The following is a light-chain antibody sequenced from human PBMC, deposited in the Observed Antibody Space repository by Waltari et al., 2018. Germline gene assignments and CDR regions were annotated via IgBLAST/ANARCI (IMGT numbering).Light chain of an antibody. CDR1: QTIGFS. J-gene: IGKJ1*01. CDR3: QQYNKWPPGT. CDR2: HSS. Sequence: TLVTQSPATLSVSPGERATLSCRTSQTIGFSLAWYQQKPGQPPRLLIYHSSTRATGIPDRFSGSGSESDFTLTISSPQSEDVAVYYCQQYNKWPPGTFGQGTKVEI. V-gene: IGKV3-15*01.